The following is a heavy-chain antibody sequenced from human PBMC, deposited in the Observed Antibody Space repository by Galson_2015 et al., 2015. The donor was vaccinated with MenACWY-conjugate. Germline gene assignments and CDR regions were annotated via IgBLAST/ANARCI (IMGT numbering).Heavy chain of an antibody. J-gene: IGHJ4*02. D-gene: IGHD4/OR15-4a*01. CDR1: GFTFSTYA. CDR2: ISAVIGTT. Sequence: SLRLSCEASGFTFSTYALSWARRAPGKGLEWVSIISAVIGTTYQADYLKGRVTISRDDSENTLYLQMNNLRAEDTALYICAKADKQTCYGATCYYFDSWGQGTLVTVSS. V-gene: IGHV3-23*01. CDR3: AKADKQTCYGATCYYFDS.